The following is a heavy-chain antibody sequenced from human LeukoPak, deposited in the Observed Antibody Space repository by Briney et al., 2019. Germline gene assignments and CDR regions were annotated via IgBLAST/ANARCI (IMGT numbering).Heavy chain of an antibody. J-gene: IGHJ4*02. D-gene: IGHD1-1*01. CDR1: GFTFSTYS. Sequence: PGGSLRLSCAASGFTFSTYSMNWVRQAPGKGLEWVSYISSSSTTIYYADSVKGRFTISRDNAKNSLYLQMNSLRAEDTAVYYCAKLVSDDGLDYWGQGTLVTVSS. CDR2: ISSSSTTI. CDR3: AKLVSDDGLDY. V-gene: IGHV3-48*01.